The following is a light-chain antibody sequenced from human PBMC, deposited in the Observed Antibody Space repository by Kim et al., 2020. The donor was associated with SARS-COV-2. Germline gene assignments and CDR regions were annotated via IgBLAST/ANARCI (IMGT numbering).Light chain of an antibody. CDR3: QVWDSSHWV. V-gene: IGLV3-9*01. J-gene: IGLJ3*02. CDR1: NIGSKN. Sequence: SYELTQPLSVSVALGQTARITCGGNNIGSKNVHWYQQKPGQAPVLVIYRDSNRPSGIPERFSGSNSGNTATLTISRAQAGDEADYYCQVWDSSHWVFGGGTQLTVL. CDR2: RDS.